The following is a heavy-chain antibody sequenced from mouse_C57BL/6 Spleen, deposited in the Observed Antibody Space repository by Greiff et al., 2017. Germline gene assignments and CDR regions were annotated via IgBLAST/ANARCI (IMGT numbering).Heavy chain of an antibody. V-gene: IGHV1-59*01. Sequence: QVQLQQPGAELVRPGTSVKLSCKASGYTFTSYWMHWVKQRPGQGLEWIGAIDPSDSYTNYNQKFKGKATLTVDTSSSTAYMQLSSLTSEDSAVYYCASRGLRLGYYDMDYWGQGTSVTVSS. CDR1: GYTFTSYW. CDR3: ASRGLRLGYYDMDY. CDR2: IDPSDSYT. J-gene: IGHJ4*01. D-gene: IGHD2-2*01.